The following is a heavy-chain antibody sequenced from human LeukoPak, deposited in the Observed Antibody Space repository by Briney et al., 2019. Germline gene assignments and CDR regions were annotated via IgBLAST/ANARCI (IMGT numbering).Heavy chain of an antibody. V-gene: IGHV4-4*02. CDR1: GGSISSSNW. Sequence: SETLSLTCAVSGGSISSSNWWSWVRQPPGKGLEWIGEIYHSGSTNYNPSLKSRVTISVDKSKNQFSLKLSSVTAADTAVYYCARFRGIGSGSYPNWGQGTLVTVSS. CDR2: IYHSGST. J-gene: IGHJ4*02. CDR3: ARFRGIGSGSYPN. D-gene: IGHD3-10*01.